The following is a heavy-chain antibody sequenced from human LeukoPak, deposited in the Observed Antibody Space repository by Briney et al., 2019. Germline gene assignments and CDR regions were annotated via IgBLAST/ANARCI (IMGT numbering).Heavy chain of an antibody. V-gene: IGHV3-30*02. CDR3: AKDTIVYSTSQDFQH. CDR2: IRYDGSNK. J-gene: IGHJ1*01. Sequence: PGGSLRLSCAASGFTFSSYGMHWVRQAPGKGLEWVAFIRYDGSNKYYADSVKGRFTISRDNSKNTLYLQMNSLRAEDTAVYYCAKDTIVYSTSQDFQHWGQGTLVTVSS. CDR1: GFTFSSYG. D-gene: IGHD6-6*01.